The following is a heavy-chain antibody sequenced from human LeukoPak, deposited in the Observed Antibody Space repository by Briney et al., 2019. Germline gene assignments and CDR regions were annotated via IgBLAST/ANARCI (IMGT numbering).Heavy chain of an antibody. Sequence: GASVKVSCKASGYTFTSYYMHWVRQAPGQGLEWMGIINPSGGSTSYAQKFQGRVTMTTDTSTSTAYMELRSLRYDDTAVYYCARDRYGVRSGSCDYWGQGTLVTVSS. D-gene: IGHD1-26*01. J-gene: IGHJ4*02. V-gene: IGHV1-46*01. CDR2: INPSGGST. CDR3: ARDRYGVRSGSCDY. CDR1: GYTFTSYY.